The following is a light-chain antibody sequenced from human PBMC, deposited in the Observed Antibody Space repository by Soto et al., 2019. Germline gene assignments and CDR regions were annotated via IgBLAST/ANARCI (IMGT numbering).Light chain of an antibody. CDR3: QQLNVSPLT. J-gene: IGKJ3*01. CDR1: QCIGSY. Sequence: DIQLTQSPAFLSASVVDRVTITCLASQCIGSYLAWYQQKPGKAPNLLIYAASTLQSGVPSRFSGSGSGTEFTLTISSLQPEDFASYFCQQLNVSPLTFGPGTIV. V-gene: IGKV1-9*01. CDR2: AAS.